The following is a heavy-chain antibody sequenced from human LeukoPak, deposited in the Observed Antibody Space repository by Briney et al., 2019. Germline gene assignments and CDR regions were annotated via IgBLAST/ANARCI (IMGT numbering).Heavy chain of an antibody. Sequence: GRVTMTRDTSISTAYMELSSLRSEDTAVYYCARRTDYGDSLWALDYWGQGTLVTVSS. J-gene: IGHJ4*02. V-gene: IGHV1-2*02. CDR3: ARRTDYGDSLWALDY. D-gene: IGHD4-17*01.